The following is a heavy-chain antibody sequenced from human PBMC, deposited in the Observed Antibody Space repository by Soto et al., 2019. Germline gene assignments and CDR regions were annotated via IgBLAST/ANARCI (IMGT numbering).Heavy chain of an antibody. D-gene: IGHD2-15*01. J-gene: IGHJ5*02. CDR2: IYSGGST. V-gene: IGHV3-66*01. Sequence: GGSLRLSCAASGFTVSSNYMSWVRQAPGKGLEWVSVIYSGGSTYYSDSVKGRFTISRDNSKNTLYLQMNSLRAEDTAVHYCARTIVVVVAAERRWFDPWGQGTLVTVSS. CDR1: GFTVSSNY. CDR3: ARTIVVVVAAERRWFDP.